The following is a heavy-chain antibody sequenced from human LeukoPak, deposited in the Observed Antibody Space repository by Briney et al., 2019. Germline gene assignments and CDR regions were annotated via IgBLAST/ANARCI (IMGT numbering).Heavy chain of an antibody. CDR2: INHSGST. J-gene: IGHJ6*03. V-gene: IGHV4-34*01. CDR1: GGSFSGYY. CDR3: ARERGQWLVPRYYYYYMDV. Sequence: SETLSLTCAVYGGSFSGYYWSWIRQPPGKGLEWIGEINHSGSTNYNPSHKSRVTISVDTSKNQFSLKLSSVTAADTAVYYCARERGQWLVPRYYYYYMDVWGKGTTVTVSS. D-gene: IGHD6-19*01.